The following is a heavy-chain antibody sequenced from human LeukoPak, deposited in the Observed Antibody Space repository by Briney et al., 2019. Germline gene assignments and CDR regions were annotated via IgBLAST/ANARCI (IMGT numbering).Heavy chain of an antibody. V-gene: IGHV4-61*02. CDR3: ARLTTVTSRFDY. D-gene: IGHD4-17*01. CDR1: GGSISSGSYY. CDR2: IYTSGST. J-gene: IGHJ4*02. Sequence: KTSQTLSLTCTVSGGSISSGSYYWSWIRQPAGKGLEWIGRIYTSGSTYYNPSLKSRVTISVDTSKNQFSLKLSSVTAADTAVYYCARLTTVTSRFDYWGQGTLVTVSS.